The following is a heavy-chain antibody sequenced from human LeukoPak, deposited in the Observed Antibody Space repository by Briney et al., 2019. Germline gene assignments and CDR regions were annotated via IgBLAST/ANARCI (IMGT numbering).Heavy chain of an antibody. CDR2: INSDGGGA. CDR1: GFTFGDYA. J-gene: IGHJ5*02. Sequence: TGGSLRLSCTASGFTFGDYAMSWVRQAPGKGLVWISRINSDGGGAIYADSVKGRFTVSRDNAKNTLYLQMNSLRAEDTAVYYCARDVPHNWFDTWGQGTLVTVSS. V-gene: IGHV3-74*01. CDR3: ARDVPHNWFDT.